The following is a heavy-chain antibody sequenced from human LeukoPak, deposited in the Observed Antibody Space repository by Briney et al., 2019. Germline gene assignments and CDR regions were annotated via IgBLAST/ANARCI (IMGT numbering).Heavy chain of an antibody. CDR2: IKQDGSEK. CDR3: TRDSVSGSYSAYFDY. Sequence: PGGSLRLSCAASGFTFSSYWMSWVRQAPGKGLGWVATIKQDGSEKYYVDSVKGRFTISRDNAKNSLHLQMNSLRAEDTAVYYCTRDSVSGSYSAYFDYWGQGTLVTVSS. D-gene: IGHD1-26*01. V-gene: IGHV3-7*01. J-gene: IGHJ4*02. CDR1: GFTFSSYW.